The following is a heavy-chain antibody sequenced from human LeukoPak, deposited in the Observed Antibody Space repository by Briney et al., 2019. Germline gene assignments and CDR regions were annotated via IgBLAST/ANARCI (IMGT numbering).Heavy chain of an antibody. D-gene: IGHD3-16*01. Sequence: GGSLRLSCAASGLTFSGYAMSWVRQAPGKGLEWVSVISGSGGSTYYADSVKGRFTISRDNSKNTLYLQMNSLRAEDTALYYCARDPRITFRGVDAFDIWGQGTIVTVSS. V-gene: IGHV3-23*01. CDR2: ISGSGGST. J-gene: IGHJ3*02. CDR3: ARDPRITFRGVDAFDI. CDR1: GLTFSGYA.